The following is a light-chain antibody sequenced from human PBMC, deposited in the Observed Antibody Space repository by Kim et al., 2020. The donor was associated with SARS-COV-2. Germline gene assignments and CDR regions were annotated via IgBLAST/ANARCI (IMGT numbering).Light chain of an antibody. Sequence: VSVGARVTISCRASQDIRNDLGWYQQNPGRAPKRLIYGASSLQSGVPSRFSGSGSGTEFTLTISSVQPEDFATYFCLQHSTYPITFGQGTRLEIK. CDR3: LQHSTYPIT. CDR1: QDIRND. V-gene: IGKV1-17*01. CDR2: GAS. J-gene: IGKJ5*01.